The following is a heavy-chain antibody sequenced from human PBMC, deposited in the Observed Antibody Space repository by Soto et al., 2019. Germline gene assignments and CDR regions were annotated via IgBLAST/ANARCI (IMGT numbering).Heavy chain of an antibody. CDR3: ARREGYCSSTSCYRLWFDP. J-gene: IGHJ5*02. CDR2: ISYNENT. Sequence: SETLSLTCTVSGGSISSGGYYWSWIRQHPGKGLEWIAYISYNENTYYNPSLKSRVTISINTSKNRFSLKVSSVTAEDTAVYYCARREGYCSSTSCYRLWFDPWGQGTLVTVSS. CDR1: GGSISSGGYY. V-gene: IGHV4-31*03. D-gene: IGHD2-2*01.